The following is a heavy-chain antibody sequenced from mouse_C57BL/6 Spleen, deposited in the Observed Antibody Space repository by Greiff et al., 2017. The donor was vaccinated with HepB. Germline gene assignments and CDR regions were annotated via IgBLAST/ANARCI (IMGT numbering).Heavy chain of an antibody. CDR3: AREEIILGGAMDY. D-gene: IGHD3-3*01. J-gene: IGHJ4*01. CDR1: GYAFSSSW. V-gene: IGHV1-82*01. CDR2: IYPGDGDT. Sequence: QVQLQQSGPELVKPGASVKISCKASGYAFSSSWMNWVKQRPAKGLEWIGRIYPGDGDTNYNGKFKGKATLTADKSSSTAYMQLSSLTSEDSAVYFCAREEIILGGAMDYWGQGTSVTVSS.